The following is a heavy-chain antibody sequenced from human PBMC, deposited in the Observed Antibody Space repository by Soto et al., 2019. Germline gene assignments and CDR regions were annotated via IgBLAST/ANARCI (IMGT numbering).Heavy chain of an antibody. J-gene: IGHJ4*01. Sequence: PGEPLKISCKGSGYSFAGYWITWVRQKPGKGLEWMGRIDPSDSQTYYSPSFRGHVTISVTKSITTVFLQWSSLRASDTAMYYCARQIYDSDTGPNFQYYFDSWGHGTPVTVSS. D-gene: IGHD3-22*01. CDR2: IDPSDSQT. V-gene: IGHV5-10-1*01. CDR3: ARQIYDSDTGPNFQYYFDS. CDR1: GYSFAGYW.